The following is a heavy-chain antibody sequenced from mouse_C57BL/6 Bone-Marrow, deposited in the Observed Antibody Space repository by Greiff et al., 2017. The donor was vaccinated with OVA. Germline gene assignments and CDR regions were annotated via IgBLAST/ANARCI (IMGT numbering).Heavy chain of an antibody. CDR2: IWSGGST. V-gene: IGHV2-2*01. CDR1: GFSFTSYG. CDR3: ARKNCYAMDY. J-gene: IGHJ4*01. D-gene: IGHD4-1*01. Sequence: VKLVESGPGLVQPSQSLSITCTVSGFSFTSYGVHWVRQSPGQGLEWLGVIWSGGSTDYNAAFISRLSISKDNSKSQVFFKMNSLQADDTAIYYCARKNCYAMDYWGQGTSVTVSS.